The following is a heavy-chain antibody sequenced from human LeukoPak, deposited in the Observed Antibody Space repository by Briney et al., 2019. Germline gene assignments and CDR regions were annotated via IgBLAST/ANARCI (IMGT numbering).Heavy chain of an antibody. D-gene: IGHD6-6*01. J-gene: IGHJ5*02. Sequence: PGGSLRLSCAASGVSFSNYWMIWVRQASGKGLEWVANINEDGSKKYYVGSVEGRFTISRDDPKNSLYLQLNSLRVEDTAVYYCASSTYSSSPSWGQGTLVTVSS. CDR1: GVSFSNYW. CDR3: ASSTYSSSPS. V-gene: IGHV3-7*01. CDR2: INEDGSKK.